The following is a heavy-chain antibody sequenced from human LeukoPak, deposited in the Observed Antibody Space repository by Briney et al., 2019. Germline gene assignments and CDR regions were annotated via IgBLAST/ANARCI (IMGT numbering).Heavy chain of an antibody. V-gene: IGHV3-23*01. CDR2: ISGSGGST. CDR3: ARDSRGSGLHPDY. Sequence: GGSLRLSCAASGFTFSSYAMSWVRQAPGKGLEWVSAISGSGGSTYYADSVKGRFTISRDNSKNTLYLQMGSLRAEDMAVYYCARDSRGSGLHPDYWGQGTLVTVSS. J-gene: IGHJ4*02. D-gene: IGHD4-11*01. CDR1: GFTFSSYA.